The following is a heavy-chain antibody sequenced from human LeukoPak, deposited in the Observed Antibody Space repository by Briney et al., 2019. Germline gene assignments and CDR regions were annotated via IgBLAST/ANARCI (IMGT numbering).Heavy chain of an antibody. J-gene: IGHJ4*02. Sequence: PGGSLRLSCAASGFTVSSNYMSWVRQAPGKGLEWVSVIYSGGSTYYADSVKGRFTISRENSKKTMYLQMNSLRAADTAVYYCARDCVGPGATPHYWGQGTLVTVSS. V-gene: IGHV3-53*01. CDR2: IYSGGST. CDR3: ARDCVGPGATPHY. D-gene: IGHD1-26*01. CDR1: GFTVSSNY.